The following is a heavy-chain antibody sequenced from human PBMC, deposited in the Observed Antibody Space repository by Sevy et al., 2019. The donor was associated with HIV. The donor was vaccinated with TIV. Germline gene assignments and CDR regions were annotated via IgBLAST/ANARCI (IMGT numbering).Heavy chain of an antibody. V-gene: IGHV1-2*02. CDR2: INPNSGGI. CDR3: ARLGRNDYGDYPPDY. D-gene: IGHD4-17*01. CDR1: GYTFTSYY. J-gene: IGHJ4*02. Sequence: ASVKVSCKASGYTFTSYYMHWVRQAPGQGLEWMGWINPNSGGINYAQKFQGRVTMTRDTSISTAYMELSRLRSDDTALYYCARLGRNDYGDYPPDYWGQGTLVTVSS.